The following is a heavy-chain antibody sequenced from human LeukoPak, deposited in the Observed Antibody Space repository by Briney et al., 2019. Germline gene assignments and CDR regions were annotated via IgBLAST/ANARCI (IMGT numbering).Heavy chain of an antibody. V-gene: IGHV4-31*03. J-gene: IGHJ4*02. D-gene: IGHD1-1*01. CDR3: ARYVPSLERQPTDPLNYFDY. CDR2: IYYSGST. Sequence: SETLSLNCTVSGGSISSGGYYWSWIRQHPGKGLEWIGYIYYSGSTYYNPSLKSRVTISVDTSKNQFSLKLSSVTAADTAVYYCARYVPSLERQPTDPLNYFDYWGQGTLVTVSS. CDR1: GGSISSGGYY.